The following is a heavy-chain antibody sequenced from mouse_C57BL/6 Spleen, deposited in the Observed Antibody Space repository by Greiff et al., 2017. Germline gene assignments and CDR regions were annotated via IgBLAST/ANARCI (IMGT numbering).Heavy chain of an antibody. CDR1: GYAFSSSW. V-gene: IGHV1-82*01. J-gene: IGHJ4*01. CDR3: APSKGAIYYAMDY. D-gene: IGHD3-1*01. Sequence: VKLVESGPELVKPGASVKISCKASGYAFSSSWMNWVKQRPGKGLEWIGRIYPGDGDTNYNGKFKGKATLTADKSSSTAYMQLSSLTSEDSAVYFCAPSKGAIYYAMDYWGQGTSVTVSS. CDR2: IYPGDGDT.